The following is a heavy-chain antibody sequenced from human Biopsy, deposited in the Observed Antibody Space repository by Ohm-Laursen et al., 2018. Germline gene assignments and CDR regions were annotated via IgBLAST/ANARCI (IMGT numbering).Heavy chain of an antibody. CDR1: GFTLSDYY. J-gene: IGHJ4*02. CDR2: ISGSGTTI. D-gene: IGHD1-7*01. Sequence: SLRLSCAASGFTLSDYYMSWIRQAPGKGLEWVSYISGSGTTIFYADSVKGRFTVSRDNAKNSLYLQMNSMTVEDTAVYYCVRDGAGNYHDYWGQGTLVTVSS. CDR3: VRDGAGNYHDY. V-gene: IGHV3-11*01.